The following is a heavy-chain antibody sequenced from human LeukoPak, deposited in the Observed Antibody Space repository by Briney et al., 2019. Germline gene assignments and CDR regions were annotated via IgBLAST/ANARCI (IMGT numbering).Heavy chain of an antibody. CDR2: TSSSGHST. CDR1: GFTFSRYV. Sequence: GGSLRLSCAASGFTFSRYVMTWVRQAPGKGLEWVSATSSSGHSTYFADSVQGRFTLSRDNSKNSLYLQMNSLRAEDTAVYYCARGGSYHLPGDYWGQGTLVTVSS. D-gene: IGHD1-26*01. J-gene: IGHJ4*02. CDR3: ARGGSYHLPGDY. V-gene: IGHV3-23*01.